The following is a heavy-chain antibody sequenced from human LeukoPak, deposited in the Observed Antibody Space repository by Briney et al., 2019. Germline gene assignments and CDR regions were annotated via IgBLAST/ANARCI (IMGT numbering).Heavy chain of an antibody. CDR3: ARECGYSYGPLDY. CDR1: GFTFSSYA. Sequence: GGSLRLSCAASGFTFSSYAMHWVRQAPGKGLEWVAVISYDGSNKYYADSVKGRFTISRDNSKNTLYLQMNSLRAEDTAVYYCARECGYSYGPLDYWGRGTLVTVSS. CDR2: ISYDGSNK. J-gene: IGHJ4*02. V-gene: IGHV3-30-3*01. D-gene: IGHD5-18*01.